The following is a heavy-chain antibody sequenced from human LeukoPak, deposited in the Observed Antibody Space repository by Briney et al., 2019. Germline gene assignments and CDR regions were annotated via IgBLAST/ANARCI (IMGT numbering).Heavy chain of an antibody. CDR1: GFTFSSYG. V-gene: IGHV3-33*03. Sequence: GGSLRLSCAASGFTFSSYGMHWVRQAPGKGLEWVAVTWYDGSNQYYVDSVKGRFTISRDNAKNTLYLQMNSLRAEDTAVYYCASGLLGVFSVDYGDYLGAFDIWGQGTMVTVSS. CDR2: TWYDGSNQ. J-gene: IGHJ3*02. D-gene: IGHD4-17*01. CDR3: ASGLLGVFSVDYGDYLGAFDI.